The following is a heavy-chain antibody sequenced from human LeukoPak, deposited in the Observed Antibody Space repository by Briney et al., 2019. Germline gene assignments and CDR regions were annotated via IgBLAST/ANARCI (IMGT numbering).Heavy chain of an antibody. CDR1: GYTFTSYD. D-gene: IGHD2-2*02. CDR3: ARGMGKYCSSTSCYTVY. V-gene: IGHV1-8*01. J-gene: IGHJ4*02. CDR2: MNPNSGNT. Sequence: GASVKVSCKASGYTFTSYDINWVRQATGQGLEWMGWMNPNSGNTGYAQKFQGRVTMTRNTSISTAYMELSSLRSEDTAVYYCARGMGKYCSSTSCYTVYWGQGTLVTVSS.